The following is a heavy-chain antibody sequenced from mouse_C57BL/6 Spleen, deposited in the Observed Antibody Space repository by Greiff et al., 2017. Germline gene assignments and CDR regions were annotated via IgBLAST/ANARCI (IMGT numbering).Heavy chain of an antibody. D-gene: IGHD1-1*01. CDR3: AITTVGYYFDY. CDR1: GYTFTSYW. CDR2: IHPNSGST. V-gene: IGHV1-64*01. J-gene: IGHJ2*01. Sequence: QVQLKQPGAELVKPGASVKLSCKASGYTFTSYWMHWVKQRPGQGLEWIGMIHPNSGSTNYNEKFKSKATLTVDKSSSTAYMQLSSLTSEDSAVYYCAITTVGYYFDYWGQGTTLTVSS.